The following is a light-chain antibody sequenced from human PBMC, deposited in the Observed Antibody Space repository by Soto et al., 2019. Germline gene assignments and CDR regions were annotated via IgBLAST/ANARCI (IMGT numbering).Light chain of an antibody. CDR2: GAS. Sequence: TLSLSPGGRATRSCRASQSVSSNVAWYQQIPGQAPRLLIYGASNRATGIPDRFSGSGSGTDFTLTISRLEPEDFAVYFCQQYGSSPRTFGQGTKVDIK. CDR3: QQYGSSPRT. V-gene: IGKV3-20*01. CDR1: QSVSSN. J-gene: IGKJ1*01.